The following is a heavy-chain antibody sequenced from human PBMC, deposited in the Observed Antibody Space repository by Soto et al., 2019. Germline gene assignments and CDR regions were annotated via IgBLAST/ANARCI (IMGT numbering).Heavy chain of an antibody. D-gene: IGHD3-10*01. Sequence: QVQLQESGPGLVKPSETLSLTCTVSGGSITSYYWSWIRQPPGKGLEWLGHIYYTGGTNYNPSLKSRVTISLDTAKNQFSLKLSPVTAADTAVYYCARHVYGSGFYYGMDVWGQGTTVTVSS. V-gene: IGHV4-59*08. CDR3: ARHVYGSGFYYGMDV. J-gene: IGHJ6*02. CDR1: GGSITSYY. CDR2: IYYTGGT.